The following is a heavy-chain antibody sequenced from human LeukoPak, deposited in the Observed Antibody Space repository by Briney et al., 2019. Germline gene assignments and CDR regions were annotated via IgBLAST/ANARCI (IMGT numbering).Heavy chain of an antibody. CDR1: GFTFSSYA. D-gene: IGHD6-19*01. CDR3: ARALISDRISGGDAFDI. V-gene: IGHV3-7*01. Sequence: GGSLRLSCAASGFTFSSYAMSWVRQAPGKGLEWVANIKQDGSEKYYVDSVKGRFTISRDNAKNSLYLQMNSLRAEDTAVYYCARALISDRISGGDAFDIWGQGTMVTVSS. J-gene: IGHJ3*02. CDR2: IKQDGSEK.